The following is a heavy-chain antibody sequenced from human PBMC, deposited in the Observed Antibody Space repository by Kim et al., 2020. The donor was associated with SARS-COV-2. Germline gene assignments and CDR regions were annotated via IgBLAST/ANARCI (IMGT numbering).Heavy chain of an antibody. D-gene: IGHD3-10*01. V-gene: IGHV1-18*01. J-gene: IGHJ4*02. Sequence: ASVKVSCKASGYTFTSYGISWVRQAPGQGLEWMGWISAYNGNTNYAQKLQGRVTMTTDTSTSTAYMELRSLRSDDTAVYYCARGQEMVRGVMRPFDYWGQGTLVTVSS. CDR1: GYTFTSYG. CDR3: ARGQEMVRGVMRPFDY. CDR2: ISAYNGNT.